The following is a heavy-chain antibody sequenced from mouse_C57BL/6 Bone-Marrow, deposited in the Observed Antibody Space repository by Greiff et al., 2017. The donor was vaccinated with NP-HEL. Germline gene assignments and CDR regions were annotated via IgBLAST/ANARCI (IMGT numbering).Heavy chain of an antibody. V-gene: IGHV5-6*01. CDR1: GFTFSSYG. D-gene: IGHD1-1*01. Sequence: EVQRVESGGDLVKPGGSLKLSCAASGFTFSSYGMSWVRQTPDKRLEWVATISSGGSYTYYPDSVKGRFTISRDNAKNTLYLQMSSLKSEDTAMYYCASGGTVVVFDYWGQGTTLTVPS. CDR3: ASGGTVVVFDY. CDR2: ISSGGSYT. J-gene: IGHJ2*01.